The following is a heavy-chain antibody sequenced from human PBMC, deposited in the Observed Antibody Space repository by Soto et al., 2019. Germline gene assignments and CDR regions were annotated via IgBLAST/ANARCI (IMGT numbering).Heavy chain of an antibody. CDR1: GFTFSRYS. Sequence: GGSLSLSCAASGFTFSRYSMSWVRQAPGKGLEWVSAISGSGGSTYYADSVKGRFTISRDNSKNTLYLQMNSLRAEDTAVYYCAKGSYDFWSGYSPRLDPWGQGTLVTVSS. CDR2: ISGSGGST. J-gene: IGHJ5*02. D-gene: IGHD3-3*01. V-gene: IGHV3-23*01. CDR3: AKGSYDFWSGYSPRLDP.